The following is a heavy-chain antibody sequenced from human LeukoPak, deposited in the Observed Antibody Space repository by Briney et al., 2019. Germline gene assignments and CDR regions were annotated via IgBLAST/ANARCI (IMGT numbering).Heavy chain of an antibody. J-gene: IGHJ3*02. Sequence: GGSLRLSCAASGFSFSSYWMHWVRQAPGKGLVWVSRINGDGSSTRYADSVKGRFTISRDNAKNTLYLQMNSLRAEDTAVYYCARGGLNALEAFDIWGQGTLVTVCS. CDR2: INGDGSST. D-gene: IGHD1-1*01. CDR3: ARGGLNALEAFDI. V-gene: IGHV3-74*01. CDR1: GFSFSSYW.